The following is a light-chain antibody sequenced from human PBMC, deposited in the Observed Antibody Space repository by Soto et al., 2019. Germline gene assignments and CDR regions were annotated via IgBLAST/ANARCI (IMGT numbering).Light chain of an antibody. J-gene: IGKJ3*01. Sequence: EIVLTQSPGTLSLSPGERATLSCRASQSLSSNYLAWYQQKPGQAPRLLIYGASSRATGIPDRFSGGGSGTDFTLTISRLDPEDFAVYYCQQYGTSPLTFGPGTKVAIK. CDR2: GAS. V-gene: IGKV3-20*01. CDR3: QQYGTSPLT. CDR1: QSLSSNY.